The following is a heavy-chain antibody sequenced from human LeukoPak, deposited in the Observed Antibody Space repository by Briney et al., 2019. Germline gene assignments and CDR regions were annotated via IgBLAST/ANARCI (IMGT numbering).Heavy chain of an antibody. J-gene: IGHJ4*02. CDR1: GFTFSTHA. V-gene: IGHV3-23*01. D-gene: IGHD4-4*01. CDR2: ISGSAGTP. CDR3: AKCGVSTYSPDDY. Sequence: PGGSLRLSCAASGFTFSTHAMTWVRQAPGKGLEWVSAISGSAGTPYYADSVKGRFTISRDNSKNTLYLQMNSLRAEDTAVYYCAKCGVSTYSPDDYWGQGTLVTVSS.